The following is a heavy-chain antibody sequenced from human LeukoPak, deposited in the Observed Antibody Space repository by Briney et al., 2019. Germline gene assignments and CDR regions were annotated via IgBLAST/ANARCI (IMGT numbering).Heavy chain of an antibody. CDR3: ARAHIVVVPAATPLFDH. Sequence: SGTLSLTCAVSGASIDSHSWWSWVRQPPGKGLEWIGEIYHSGGANYKPSLKSRVTISVDTSKNQFSLKLSSVTAADTAVYYCARAHIVVVPAATPLFDHWGQGTLVTVSS. D-gene: IGHD2-2*01. CDR1: GASIDSHSW. CDR2: IYHSGGA. V-gene: IGHV4-4*02. J-gene: IGHJ4*02.